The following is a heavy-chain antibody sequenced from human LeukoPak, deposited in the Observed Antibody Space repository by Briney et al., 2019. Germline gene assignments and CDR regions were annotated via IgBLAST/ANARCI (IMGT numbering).Heavy chain of an antibody. V-gene: IGHV1-69*13. CDR1: GGTFSSYA. J-gene: IGHJ4*02. Sequence: ASVEVSCKASGGTFSSYAISWVRQAPGQGLEWMGGIIPIFGTANYAQKFQGRVTITADESTSTAYMELSSLRSEDTAVYFCARVSRTSMVRGIITFDYWGQGTLVTVSS. D-gene: IGHD3-10*01. CDR3: ARVSRTSMVRGIITFDY. CDR2: IIPIFGTA.